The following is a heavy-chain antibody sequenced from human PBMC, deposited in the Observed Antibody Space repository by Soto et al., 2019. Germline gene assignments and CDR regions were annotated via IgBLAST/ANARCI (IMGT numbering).Heavy chain of an antibody. D-gene: IGHD1-7*01. V-gene: IGHV1-18*01. CDR3: ARGPITGTNWFDP. CDR2: ISAKNGNT. J-gene: IGHJ5*02. Sequence: QVQLVQSGGEVKKPGASVTVSCKASGYTFTSYGVSWVRQAPGQGLEWMGWISAKNGNTNYGQRFQGRVTMTTDTPTSTAYMELRSLRSGDTAVYYCARGPITGTNWFDPWGQGTLVTVSS. CDR1: GYTFTSYG.